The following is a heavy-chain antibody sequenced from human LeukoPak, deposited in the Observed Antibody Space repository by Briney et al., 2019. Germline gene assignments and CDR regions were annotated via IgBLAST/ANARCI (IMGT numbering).Heavy chain of an antibody. J-gene: IGHJ4*02. Sequence: GRSLRLSCAASGFTFSSYAMSWVRQAPGKGLEWVSAISGSGGSTYYANSVKGRFTISRDNSKNTLYLQMNSLRAEDTAVYYCAKEGDNWNFNFDFWGQGTLVTVSS. CDR2: ISGSGGST. CDR1: GFTFSSYA. V-gene: IGHV3-23*01. CDR3: AKEGDNWNFNFDF. D-gene: IGHD1-7*01.